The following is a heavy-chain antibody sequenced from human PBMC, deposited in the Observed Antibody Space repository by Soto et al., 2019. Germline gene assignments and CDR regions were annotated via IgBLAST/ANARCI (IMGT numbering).Heavy chain of an antibody. CDR2: IYHSGST. CDR3: ARDVAYCGGDCSTFYP. J-gene: IGHJ5*02. Sequence: SATLSLTCTVSGGSVSGGSYYWRWIRQPPGKGLEWIGYIYHSGSTSYSPSLKSRVTISVDTSKNPFSLKLSSVTAADTAVYYCARDVAYCGGDCSTFYPWGQGTLVTVS. D-gene: IGHD2-21*02. CDR1: GGSVSGGSYY. V-gene: IGHV4-61*01.